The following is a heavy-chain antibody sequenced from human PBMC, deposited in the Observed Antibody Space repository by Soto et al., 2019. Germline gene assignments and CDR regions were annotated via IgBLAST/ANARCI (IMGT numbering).Heavy chain of an antibody. Sequence: QVQLQQWGAGLLKPSETLSLTCAVYGGSFSGYYWSWIRQPPGKGLEWIGEINHSGSTNYNPSLKSRVTISVDTSKNQFSLKLSSVTAADTAVYYCARGLCAGQGYFDLWGRGTLVTVSS. V-gene: IGHV4-34*01. J-gene: IGHJ2*01. CDR3: ARGLCAGQGYFDL. CDR1: GGSFSGYY. D-gene: IGHD2-21*01. CDR2: INHSGST.